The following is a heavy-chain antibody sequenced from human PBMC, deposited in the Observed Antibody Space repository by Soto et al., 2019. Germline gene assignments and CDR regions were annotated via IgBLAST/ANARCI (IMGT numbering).Heavy chain of an antibody. CDR1: GVTVSSYA. Sequence: ASVKASCKASGVTVSSYAISWVRQAPGQGLEWMGGIIPIFGTANYAQKFQGRVTITADESTSTAYMELSSLRSEDTAVYYCARHDSSGYYKKPHAFDIWGQGTMVTVSS. J-gene: IGHJ3*02. V-gene: IGHV1-69*13. D-gene: IGHD3-22*01. CDR3: ARHDSSGYYKKPHAFDI. CDR2: IIPIFGTA.